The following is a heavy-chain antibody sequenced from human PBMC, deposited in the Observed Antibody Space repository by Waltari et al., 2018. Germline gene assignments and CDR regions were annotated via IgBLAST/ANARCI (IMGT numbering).Heavy chain of an antibody. CDR2: IYNSGST. D-gene: IGHD4-4*01. CDR1: GYSISSGYY. J-gene: IGHJ4*02. V-gene: IGHV4-38-2*01. Sequence: QVQLQESGPGLVKPSETLSLTCAVSGYSISSGYYWGWIRQPPGKGLEWIGSIYNSGSTYYNPSLKSRVTISVDTSKNQFSLKLSSVTAADTAVYYCARHRSRSTVTTDFDYWGQGTLVTVSS. CDR3: ARHRSRSTVTTDFDY.